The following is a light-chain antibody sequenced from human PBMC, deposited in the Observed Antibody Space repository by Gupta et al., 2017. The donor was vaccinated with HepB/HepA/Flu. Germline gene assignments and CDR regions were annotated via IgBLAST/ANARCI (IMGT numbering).Light chain of an antibody. J-gene: IGKJ4*01. CDR3: QQYNTWPPLT. CDR2: GAS. CDR1: QNINSN. Sequence: EVVMTQSPATLSVSPGERATLSCRASQNINSNLAWYQQKLGQAPRLLIYGASTRATGIPVRFSASGSGTEFTLTISSLQSEDFAVYYCQQYNTWPPLTFGGGTKVEIK. V-gene: IGKV3-15*01.